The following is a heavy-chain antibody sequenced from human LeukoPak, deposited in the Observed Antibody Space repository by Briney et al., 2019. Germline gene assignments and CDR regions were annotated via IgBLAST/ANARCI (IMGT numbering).Heavy chain of an antibody. CDR1: GYTLTELS. D-gene: IGHD6-19*01. J-gene: IGHJ4*02. V-gene: IGHV1-24*01. Sequence: ASVKVSCKVSGYTLTELSMHWVRQAPGKGLEWMGGFDPEDGETIYAQKFQGRVTMTEDTSTDTAYMELSSPRSEDTAVYYCATPLLSYSSGWYYFDYWGQGTLVTVSS. CDR3: ATPLLSYSSGWYYFDY. CDR2: FDPEDGET.